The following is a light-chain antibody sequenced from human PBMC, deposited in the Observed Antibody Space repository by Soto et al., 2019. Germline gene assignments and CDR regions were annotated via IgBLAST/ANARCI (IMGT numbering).Light chain of an antibody. CDR3: AAWDDSLKGV. J-gene: IGLJ3*02. CDR2: SNN. Sequence: QSVLSQPPSASGTPGQRVTISCSGSSSNIESNTVNWYQQLPGTAPKLLIYSNNQRPSGVPDRFSGSKSGTSASLAISGLQSEDEADYYCAAWDDSLKGVFGGGTKVTVL. CDR1: SSNIESNT. V-gene: IGLV1-44*01.